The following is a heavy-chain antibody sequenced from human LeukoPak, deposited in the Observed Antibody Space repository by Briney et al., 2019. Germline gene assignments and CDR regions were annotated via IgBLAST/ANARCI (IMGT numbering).Heavy chain of an antibody. D-gene: IGHD3-9*01. CDR3: ASVDYDILTGYPNSDY. V-gene: IGHV1-8*01. Sequence: ASVKVSCKASGYTFTSYDINWVRQATGQGLEWMGWMNPNSGNTGYAQKFQGRVTMTRNTSISTAYMELSSLRSEDTAVYYCASVDYDILTGYPNSDYWGQGTLVTVSS. CDR1: GYTFTSYD. CDR2: MNPNSGNT. J-gene: IGHJ4*02.